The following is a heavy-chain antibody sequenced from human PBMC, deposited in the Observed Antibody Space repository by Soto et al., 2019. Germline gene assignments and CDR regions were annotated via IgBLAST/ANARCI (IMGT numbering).Heavy chain of an antibody. CDR2: ISVYNGDA. J-gene: IGHJ6*02. CDR1: GYTLTSYG. V-gene: IGHV1-18*01. Sequence: ASVKVSCKASGYTLTSYGISWVRQAPGQGLEWVGWISVYNGDAHYAQKFQGRVTMTTDTSTSTAYMELRSLRSDDTAVYYCATPTGYSYYYYGMEVWGQGTTVTVSS. CDR3: ATPTGYSYYYYGMEV. D-gene: IGHD3-9*01.